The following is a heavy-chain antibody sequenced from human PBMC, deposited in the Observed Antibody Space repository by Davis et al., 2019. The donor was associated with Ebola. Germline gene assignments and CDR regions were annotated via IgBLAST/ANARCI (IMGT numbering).Heavy chain of an antibody. V-gene: IGHV3-30*02. D-gene: IGHD2-2*01. CDR3: AKEQGYCSSTSCLYYYYGMDV. Sequence: GESLKISCAASGFTFSSYGMHWVRQAPGKGLEWVAVIWYDGSNKYYADSVKGRFTISRDNSKNTLYLQMNSLRAEDTAVYYCAKEQGYCSSTSCLYYYYGMDVWGQGTTVTVSS. J-gene: IGHJ6*02. CDR1: GFTFSSYG. CDR2: IWYDGSNK.